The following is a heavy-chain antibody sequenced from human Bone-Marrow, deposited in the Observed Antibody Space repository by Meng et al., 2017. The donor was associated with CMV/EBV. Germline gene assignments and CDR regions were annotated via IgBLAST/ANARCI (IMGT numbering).Heavy chain of an antibody. D-gene: IGHD3-10*02. Sequence: GGSLRLSCAASGFTFSNYWMTWVRQAPGKGLEWLGFVKFDGNTYYADSAKGRFTISKDNSKATLYLQVGSLRTEDTAIYYCAKDGGQPGTMYFSFDVWGEGTMVTVSS. CDR2: VKFDGNT. V-gene: IGHV3-30*02. J-gene: IGHJ3*01. CDR3: AKDGGQPGTMYFSFDV. CDR1: GFTFSNYW.